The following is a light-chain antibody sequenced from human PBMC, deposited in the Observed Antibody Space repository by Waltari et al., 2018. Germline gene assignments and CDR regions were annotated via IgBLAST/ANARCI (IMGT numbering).Light chain of an antibody. CDR3: LQDYLYPWT. Sequence: AILMTQSPSSLSASVGDRVTITCRASQAIRNDLNWYQQKPGKAPRFLIYAASTLESGVPSRFSGSGYGTDFSLSISSLQPEDFATYYCLQDYLYPWTFGQGTTVEIK. CDR2: AAS. CDR1: QAIRND. J-gene: IGKJ1*01. V-gene: IGKV1-6*01.